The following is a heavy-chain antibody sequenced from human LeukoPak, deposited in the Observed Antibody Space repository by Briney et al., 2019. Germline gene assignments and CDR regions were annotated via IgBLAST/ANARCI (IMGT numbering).Heavy chain of an antibody. CDR2: ISAYNGNT. V-gene: IGHV1-18*01. D-gene: IGHD6-13*01. J-gene: IGHJ6*03. CDR1: GYTFTSYG. Sequence: ASVKVTCKASGYTFTSYGITWVRQAPGQGLEWMGWISAYNGNTNYEQNLQSRVTMTTDTSTRTAYMELRSLRSDDTAVYYCARGGGAAADYSYYYMDVWGKGTTVTVSS. CDR3: ARGGGAAADYSYYYMDV.